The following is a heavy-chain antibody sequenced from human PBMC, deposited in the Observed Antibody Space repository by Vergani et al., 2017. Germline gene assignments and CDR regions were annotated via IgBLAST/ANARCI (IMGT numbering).Heavy chain of an antibody. D-gene: IGHD3-10*01. CDR1: GFDFSSYI. CDR3: AKQYFVSGNYLFDY. J-gene: IGHJ4*02. CDR2: VSTGTKSQ. V-gene: IGHV3-48*01. Sequence: QLVESGGGWVQPGGSLRLSCVVSGFDFSSYIMNWVRQAPGKGLGWVSFVSTGTKSQSYAESVKGRFTISRDSAKNSLYLQMNNLRTEDTAIYYCAKQYFVSGNYLFDYWGQGTLVTVSS.